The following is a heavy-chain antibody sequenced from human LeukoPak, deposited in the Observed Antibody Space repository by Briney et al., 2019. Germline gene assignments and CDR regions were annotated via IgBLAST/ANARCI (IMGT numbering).Heavy chain of an antibody. CDR2: IYYSGST. D-gene: IGHD5-12*01. Sequence: PSETLSLTCTVSGDSISSYYWSWIRQPPGKGLEWIGYIYYSGSTNYNPSPKSRVTISVDTSKNQFSLKLSSVTAADTAVYYCARGAYDWDYWGQGTLVTVSS. J-gene: IGHJ4*02. V-gene: IGHV4-59*01. CDR3: ARGAYDWDY. CDR1: GDSISSYY.